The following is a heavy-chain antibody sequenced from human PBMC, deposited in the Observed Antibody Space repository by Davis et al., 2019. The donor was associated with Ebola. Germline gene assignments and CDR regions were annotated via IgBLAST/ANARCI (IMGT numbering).Heavy chain of an antibody. CDR2: INAGNANT. CDR1: GYTFTTYA. J-gene: IGHJ6*02. CDR3: ARGEAGDSYYYYGMDV. V-gene: IGHV1-3*01. Sequence: ASVKVSCKASGYTFTTYALHWVRQAPGQRLDWMGWINAGNANTKYSQKFQGRVTITRDTTASTVYMELSSLRFEDTAVYYCARGEAGDSYYYYGMDVWGQGTTVTVSS.